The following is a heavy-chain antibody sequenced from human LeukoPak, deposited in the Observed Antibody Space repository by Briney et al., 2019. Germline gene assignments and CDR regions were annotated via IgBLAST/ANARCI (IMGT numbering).Heavy chain of an antibody. CDR1: GYSMSSGYY. CDR2: IFHSGNS. Sequence: NSSETLSLTCTVSGYSMSSGYYWGWIRQPPGKGLQWIGSIFHSGNSYYNPSLKSRVTISVDTSKNQFSLKVNSVTAADTAVYYCAREDGSGVFYDNNGYYYYFDSWGQGTLVTVS. J-gene: IGHJ4*02. V-gene: IGHV4-38-2*02. D-gene: IGHD3-22*01. CDR3: AREDGSGVFYDNNGYYYYFDS.